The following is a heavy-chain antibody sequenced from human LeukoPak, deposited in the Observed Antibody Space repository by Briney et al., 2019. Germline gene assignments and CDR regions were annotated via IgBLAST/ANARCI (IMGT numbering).Heavy chain of an antibody. CDR2: ISTYNGKT. CDR1: GYTFTSYG. CDR3: ARVAYRGWLLRGHCFDS. V-gene: IGHV1-18*01. Sequence: ASVKVSCKASGYTFTSYGISWVRQAPGQGLEWMGWISTYNGKTNYAQKFQDRVTMTTDTSTSTVYMEFTSLRFDDTAVFYCARVAYRGWLLRGHCFDSWGQGTLVTVSS. J-gene: IGHJ4*02. D-gene: IGHD5-24*01.